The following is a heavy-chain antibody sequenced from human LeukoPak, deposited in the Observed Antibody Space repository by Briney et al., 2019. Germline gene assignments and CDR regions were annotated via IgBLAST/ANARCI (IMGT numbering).Heavy chain of an antibody. CDR3: ARDLTMVRGVNYYYYYGMDV. V-gene: IGHV1-2*02. J-gene: IGHJ6*02. CDR2: INPNSGGT. D-gene: IGHD3-10*01. Sequence: GASVKVSCKASGYTFTGYYMHWVRQAPGQGLEWMAWINPNSGGTNYAQKFQGRVTMTRDTSISTAYMELSRLRSDDTAVYYCARDLTMVRGVNYYYYYGMDVWGQGTTVTVSS. CDR1: GYTFTGYY.